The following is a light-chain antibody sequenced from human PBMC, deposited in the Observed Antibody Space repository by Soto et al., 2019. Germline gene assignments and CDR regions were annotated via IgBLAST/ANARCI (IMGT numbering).Light chain of an antibody. V-gene: IGLV1-40*01. CDR3: HSYDSSLSGFV. CDR1: SSNIGAAFD. CDR2: ANR. J-gene: IGLJ1*01. Sequence: QSVLTQPPSVSVAPGQRVTISCTGSSSNIGAAFDVHWYQQFPETAPKLLIYANRNRHSGVPDRFFGSKSGTSASPSIPWLQSEDEANYYCHSYDSSLSGFVFGTATNFTVL.